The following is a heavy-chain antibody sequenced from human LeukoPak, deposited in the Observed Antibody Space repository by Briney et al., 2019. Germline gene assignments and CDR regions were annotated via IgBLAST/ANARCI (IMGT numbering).Heavy chain of an antibody. Sequence: GGSLRLSYAASGFTFSSYAMSWVRQAPGKGLEWVSAISGSGGSTYYADSVKGRFTISRDNSKNTLYLQMNSLRAEDTAVYYCAKDDSYDSSGYHDPFGDYWGQGTLVTVSS. V-gene: IGHV3-23*01. D-gene: IGHD3-22*01. CDR3: AKDDSYDSSGYHDPFGDY. CDR2: ISGSGGST. CDR1: GFTFSSYA. J-gene: IGHJ4*02.